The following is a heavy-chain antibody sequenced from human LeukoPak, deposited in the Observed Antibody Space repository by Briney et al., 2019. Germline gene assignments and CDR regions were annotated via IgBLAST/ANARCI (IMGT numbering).Heavy chain of an antibody. CDR3: TTSRVA. J-gene: IGHJ5*02. D-gene: IGHD2-15*01. CDR1: GLTFSSHW. CDR2: IKSKGDGGTT. V-gene: IGHV3-15*01. Sequence: GGSLRLSCAASGLTFSSHWMHWVRQAPGKGLEWVGRIKSKGDGGTTDYAAPVKGRFTISRDDSKNTLFLQMNSLKTEDTAVYYCTTSRVAWGQGTLVTVSS.